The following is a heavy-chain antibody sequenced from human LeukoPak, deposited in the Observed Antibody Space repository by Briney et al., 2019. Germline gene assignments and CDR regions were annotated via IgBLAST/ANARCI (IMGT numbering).Heavy chain of an antibody. CDR1: GFSFKTYA. CDR2: ISYDGTNI. J-gene: IGHJ6*02. Sequence: TGGSLRLSCAASGFSFKTYAMHWVRQAPGKGLEWVAVISYDGTNIYYGDSVKGRFTVSRDNSKNAVFLQMNSLKGEDTAVYYCGRDVNDYGDYAPRNGLDVWGQGTTVIVAS. V-gene: IGHV3-30-3*01. D-gene: IGHD4-17*01. CDR3: GRDVNDYGDYAPRNGLDV.